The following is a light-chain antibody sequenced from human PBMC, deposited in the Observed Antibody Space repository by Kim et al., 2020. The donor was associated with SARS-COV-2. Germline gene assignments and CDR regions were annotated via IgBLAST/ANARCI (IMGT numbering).Light chain of an antibody. CDR2: NDN. CDR3: ATWDVSLNGWV. V-gene: IGLV1-44*01. Sequence: GSRAKVGGEVVNWYKKLPGTAAKVVIYNDNQSPAGVPDRFSGSRSGNSASLAISGLQSEDEADYYCATWDVSLNGWVFGGGTQLTVL. J-gene: IGLJ3*02. CDR1: RAKVGGEV.